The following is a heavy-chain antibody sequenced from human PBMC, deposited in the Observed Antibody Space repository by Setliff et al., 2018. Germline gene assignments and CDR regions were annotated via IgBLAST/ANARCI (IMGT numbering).Heavy chain of an antibody. CDR1: GGSMSNYF. V-gene: IGHV4-59*01. D-gene: IGHD3-22*01. Sequence: SETLSLTCSVAGGSMSNYFWSWVRRPPGKGLEWIGFISSGGSTIYSPSLKSRVTISVDTSKNQFSLKLSSVTAADTAVYYCARAAKYDSSGYYGFWFDPWGQGNLVTVSS. CDR2: ISSGGST. J-gene: IGHJ5*02. CDR3: ARAAKYDSSGYYGFWFDP.